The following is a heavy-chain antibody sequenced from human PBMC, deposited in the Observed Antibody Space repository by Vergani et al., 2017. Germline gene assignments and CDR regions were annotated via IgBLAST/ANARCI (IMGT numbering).Heavy chain of an antibody. D-gene: IGHD3-3*01. J-gene: IGHJ4*02. CDR1: GGSISSGGYY. Sequence: QVQLQESGPGLVKPSQTLSLTCTVSGGSISSGGYYWSWIRQHPGKGLEWVGYIYYSGSTYYNPSLKSRFTISVDTSKNQFSLKLSSVTAADTAVYYCARGTIFGVVTPGYWGQGTLVTVSS. V-gene: IGHV4-31*03. CDR2: IYYSGST. CDR3: ARGTIFGVVTPGY.